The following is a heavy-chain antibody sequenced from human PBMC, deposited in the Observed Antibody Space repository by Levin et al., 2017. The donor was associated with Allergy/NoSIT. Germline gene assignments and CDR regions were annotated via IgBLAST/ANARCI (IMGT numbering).Heavy chain of an antibody. CDR3: TRDHCTTTGCYEYYYYGMDV. D-gene: IGHD2-2*01. CDR2: INPNNGGT. J-gene: IGHJ6*02. Sequence: VASVKVSCKASGYTFTDYYLHWVRQAPGQGLEWMGWINPNNGGTDYAQKFQGRVTMTRDTSISTVYMELSRLRSDDTAVYYCTRDHCTTTGCYEYYYYGMDVWGQGSTVAVSS. CDR1: GYTFTDYY. V-gene: IGHV1-2*02.